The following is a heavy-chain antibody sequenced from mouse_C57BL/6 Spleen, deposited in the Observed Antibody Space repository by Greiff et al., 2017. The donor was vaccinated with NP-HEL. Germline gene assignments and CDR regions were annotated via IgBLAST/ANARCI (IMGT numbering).Heavy chain of an antibody. V-gene: IGHV1-69*01. D-gene: IGHD4-1*01. CDR2: IDPSDSYT. CDR3: ARRLGRGVGYFDY. Sequence: VQLQQPGAELVMPGASVKLSCKASGYTFTSYWMHWVKQRPGQGLEWIGEIDPSDSYTNYNQKFKGKSTLTVDKSSSTAYMQLSSLTSEDSAVYYCARRLGRGVGYFDYWGQGTTLTVSS. J-gene: IGHJ2*01. CDR1: GYTFTSYW.